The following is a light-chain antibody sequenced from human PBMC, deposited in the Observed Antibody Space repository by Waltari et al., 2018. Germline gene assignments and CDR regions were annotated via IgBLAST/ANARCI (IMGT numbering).Light chain of an antibody. V-gene: IGKV3-20*01. Sequence: ELVLPQFPGTLSLSPGERVILSCRASQSIRSQLAWYQQKPGQAPRLLIYGTSNRATGIPDRFSGSGSGTDFSLTISRLDPEDCAVYYCQHYLNLPVAFGPGTKVEIK. CDR3: QHYLNLPVA. CDR1: QSIRSQ. J-gene: IGKJ3*01. CDR2: GTS.